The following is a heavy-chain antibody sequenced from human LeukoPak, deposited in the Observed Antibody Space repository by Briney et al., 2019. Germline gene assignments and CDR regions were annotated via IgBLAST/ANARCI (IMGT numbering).Heavy chain of an antibody. D-gene: IGHD2-2*01. CDR3: ARGSSSITRNEGIVDY. Sequence: GASVKVSCKASGGTFSSYTVSWVRQAPGQGLEWMGRIIPILDIATYAQKFQGRVTITADKSTSAAYMELSSLRSEDTTVYYCARGSSSITRNEGIVDYWGQGTLVTVSS. V-gene: IGHV1-69*02. CDR1: GGTFSSYT. CDR2: IIPILDIA. J-gene: IGHJ4*02.